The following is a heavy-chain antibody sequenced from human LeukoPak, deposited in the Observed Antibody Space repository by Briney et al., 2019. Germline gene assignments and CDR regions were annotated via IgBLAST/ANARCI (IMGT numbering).Heavy chain of an antibody. CDR3: AKPGYSSGWHWYFDL. CDR1: GYTFINYD. V-gene: IGHV1-8*01. Sequence: ASVKVSYKASGYTFINYDINWVRRATGQGLEWMGWMNPYSGNTGYAQKFQGGVTMTRNTSISTAYMELSSLRSEDTAVYYCAKPGYSSGWHWYFDLWGRGTLVTVSS. CDR2: MNPYSGNT. J-gene: IGHJ2*01. D-gene: IGHD6-19*01.